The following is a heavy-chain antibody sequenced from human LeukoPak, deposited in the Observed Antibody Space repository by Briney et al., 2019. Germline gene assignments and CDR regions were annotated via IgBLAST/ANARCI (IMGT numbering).Heavy chain of an antibody. D-gene: IGHD3-16*01. CDR3: ARWGTTGFWAFDI. J-gene: IGHJ3*02. CDR2: IGTAGDT. Sequence: GGSLRLSCAASGFTFTTYWMNWVRQATGKGLEWVSAIGTAGDTYCPDSVKGRFTISRENAKNSLYLQMNSLRAGDTAVYYCARWGTTGFWAFDIWGQGTMVTVSS. CDR1: GFTFTTYW. V-gene: IGHV3-13*04.